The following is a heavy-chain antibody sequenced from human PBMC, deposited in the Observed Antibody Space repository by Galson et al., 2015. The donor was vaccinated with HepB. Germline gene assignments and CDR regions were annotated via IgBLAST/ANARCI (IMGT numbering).Heavy chain of an antibody. J-gene: IGHJ4*02. CDR1: GFTFRSYA. D-gene: IGHD6-6*01. CDR2: LSSSGTST. CDR3: AKAIEEGSSGFDY. Sequence: SLRLSCAVSGFTFRSYAMSWVRQAPGRGLEWVSTLSSSGTSTYYADSVKGRFTISRDNSKNTLYLQMNSLRAEDTAVYYCAKAIEEGSSGFDYWGQGTLVTVSS. V-gene: IGHV3-23*01.